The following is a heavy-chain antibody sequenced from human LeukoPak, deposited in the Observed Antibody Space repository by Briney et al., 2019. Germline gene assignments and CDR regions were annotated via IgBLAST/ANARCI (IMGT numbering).Heavy chain of an antibody. J-gene: IGHJ4*02. CDR3: ARRGYSSGWFYFDY. D-gene: IGHD6-19*01. Sequence: PSETLSLTCTVSGGSIRSYYWSWIRQPPGKGLEWIGYIYCSGSTNYNPSLKSRVTISVDTSKNQFSLKLSSVTAADTAVYYCARRGYSSGWFYFDYWGQGTLVTVSS. V-gene: IGHV4-59*08. CDR2: IYCSGST. CDR1: GGSIRSYY.